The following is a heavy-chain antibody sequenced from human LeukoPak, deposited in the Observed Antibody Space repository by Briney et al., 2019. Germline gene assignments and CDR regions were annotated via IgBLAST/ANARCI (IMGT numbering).Heavy chain of an antibody. J-gene: IGHJ4*02. D-gene: IGHD2-2*01. CDR2: GDYSGGT. CDR1: GDSFTSVTDY. V-gene: IGHV4-39*01. Sequence: PSETLSLTCTVSGDSFTSVTDYWAWIRQPPGKGLEWIASGDYSGGTYYNPSLESRVTISVDTSKNQFSLKLSSVTAADTAVYYCARLGDQLLQSGGYWGQGTLVTVSS. CDR3: ARLGDQLLQSGGY.